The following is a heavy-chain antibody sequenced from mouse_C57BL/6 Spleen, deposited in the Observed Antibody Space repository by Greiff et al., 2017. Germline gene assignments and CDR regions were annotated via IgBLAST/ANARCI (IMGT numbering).Heavy chain of an antibody. J-gene: IGHJ3*01. V-gene: IGHV14-2*01. CDR3: AMGYDWFAY. CDR1: GFNIKDYY. D-gene: IGHD2-2*01. Sequence: VQLQQSGAELVKSGASVKLSCTASGFNIKDYYMHWVKQRTEQGLEWIGRIDPEDGETKYAPKFQGKATITADTSSNTAYLQLSSLTSEDTAVYYCAMGYDWFAYWGQGTLVTVSA. CDR2: IDPEDGET.